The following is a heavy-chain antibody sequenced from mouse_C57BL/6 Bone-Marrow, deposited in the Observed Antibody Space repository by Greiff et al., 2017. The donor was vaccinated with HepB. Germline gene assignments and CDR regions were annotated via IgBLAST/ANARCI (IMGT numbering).Heavy chain of an antibody. CDR1: GYPFPRSP. Sequence: QVQLQQSGAELARPGASVKMSCTASGYPFPRSPMPWVNQRPGPGLEWIGYIHPSRGYTKYNQKFKDKATLTADKSSSTAYMPLSSLTSEDSAVYYCARYLFFGYWGQGTTLTVSS. CDR3: ARYLFFGY. D-gene: IGHD5-1*01. CDR2: IHPSRGYT. V-gene: IGHV1-4*01. J-gene: IGHJ2*01.